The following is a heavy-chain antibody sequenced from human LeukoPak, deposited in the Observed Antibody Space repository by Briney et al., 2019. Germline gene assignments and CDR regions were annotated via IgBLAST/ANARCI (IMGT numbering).Heavy chain of an antibody. CDR3: GRRFYDITGFHSLVD. Sequence: PGGSLRLSCAASGFTFTSYAMTWVRQAPGKGLEWVSAISGSGGTTYYADSVKGRFTISRDNSKNTLYLQMNSLRAEDTAIYYDGRRFYDITGFHSLVDWGKEALVTVS. V-gene: IGHV3-23*01. CDR1: GFTFTSYA. D-gene: IGHD3-9*01. CDR2: ISGSGGTT. J-gene: IGHJ4*02.